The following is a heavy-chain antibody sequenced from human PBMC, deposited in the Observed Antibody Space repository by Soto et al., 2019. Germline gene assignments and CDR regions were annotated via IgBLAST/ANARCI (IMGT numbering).Heavy chain of an antibody. CDR1: GVSFSVYY. J-gene: IGHJ5*02. CDR2: INHSGST. D-gene: IGHD6-6*01. V-gene: IGHV4-34*01. Sequence: ETLSLSCSVYGVSFSVYYWSWIRQPPGKGLEWIGEINHSGSTNYNPSLKSRVTISVDTSKNQFSLKLSSVTAADTAVYYCARGGSEAPVDPWGQGTLVTVYS. CDR3: ARGGSEAPVDP.